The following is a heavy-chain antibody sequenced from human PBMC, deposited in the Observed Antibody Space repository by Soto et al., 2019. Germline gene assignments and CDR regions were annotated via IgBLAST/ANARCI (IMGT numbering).Heavy chain of an antibody. CDR2: IYYSGST. D-gene: IGHD3-3*01. CDR3: ARDRSARDYDFWSGYYPHDAFDI. V-gene: IGHV4-61*01. CDR1: SGSVSSGSYY. J-gene: IGHJ3*02. Sequence: SETLSLTCTVSSGSVSSGSYYWSWIRQPPGKGLEWIGYIYYSGSTNYNPSLKSRVTISVDTSKNQFSLKLSSVTAADTAVYYCARDRSARDYDFWSGYYPHDAFDIWGQGTMVTVSS.